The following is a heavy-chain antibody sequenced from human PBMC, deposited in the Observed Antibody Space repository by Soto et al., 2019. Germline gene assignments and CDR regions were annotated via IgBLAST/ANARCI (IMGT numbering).Heavy chain of an antibody. CDR1: GYTSTSYG. CDR2: ISAYNGNT. D-gene: IGHD2-2*02. V-gene: IGHV1-18*01. Sequence: GPVKVSCKASGYTSTSYGISWVRQAPGQGLEWMGWISAYNGNTNYAQKLQGRVTMTTDTSTSTAYMELRSLRSDDTAVYYCARGGCSSTSCYMDYYYYMDVWGKGTTVTVSS. CDR3: ARGGCSSTSCYMDYYYYMDV. J-gene: IGHJ6*03.